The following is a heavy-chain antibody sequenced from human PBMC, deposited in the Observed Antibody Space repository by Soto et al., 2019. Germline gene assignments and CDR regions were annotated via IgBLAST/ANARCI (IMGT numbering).Heavy chain of an antibody. D-gene: IGHD4-17*01. Sequence: QAQLVQSGPEVKEPGASVKVSCKASGYTFSSRGIYWVRQAPGQGLEWMGWISPHNAKTHYAQSLQGRVTLTTDTSTSTAYMDLRSLRSDDTDVYYCVREAGDYALYFDLWGRGTPGTVSS. CDR3: VREAGDYALYFDL. CDR1: GYTFSSRG. CDR2: ISPHNAKT. V-gene: IGHV1-18*01. J-gene: IGHJ2*01.